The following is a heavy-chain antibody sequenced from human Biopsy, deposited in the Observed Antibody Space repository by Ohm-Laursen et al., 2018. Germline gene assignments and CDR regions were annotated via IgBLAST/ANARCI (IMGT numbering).Heavy chain of an antibody. CDR3: ARDTLMAQHLVPGENWFDP. CDR2: IIPMLGTV. CDR1: GGTFQKYG. J-gene: IGHJ5*02. D-gene: IGHD3-10*01. Sequence: SSVKVSCKASGGTFQKYGVTWVRQAPGQGLEWMGGIIPMLGTVQYARKLRGRVTITADKPTSIAYMELTSLTSDDTAVYYCARDTLMAQHLVPGENWFDPWGQGTLVTVSS. V-gene: IGHV1-69*06.